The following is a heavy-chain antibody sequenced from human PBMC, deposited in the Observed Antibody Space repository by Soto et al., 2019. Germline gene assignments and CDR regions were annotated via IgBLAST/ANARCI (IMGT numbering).Heavy chain of an antibody. J-gene: IGHJ6*02. CDR2: INAGNGNT. CDR1: GYTFTSYA. CDR3: ARRNTPPDGYYYYYGMDV. Sequence: ASVKVSCKASGYTFTSYAMHWVRQAPGQRLEWMGWINAGNGNTKYSQKFQGRVTITRDTSASTAYMELSSLRSEDTAVYYCARRNTPPDGYYYYYGMDVWGQGTTVTVSS. V-gene: IGHV1-3*01.